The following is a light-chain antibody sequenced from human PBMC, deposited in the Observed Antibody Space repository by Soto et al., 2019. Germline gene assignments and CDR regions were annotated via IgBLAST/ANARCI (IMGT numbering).Light chain of an antibody. V-gene: IGKV3-11*01. J-gene: IGKJ4*01. CDR2: DAS. CDR1: QSVNTS. CDR3: QQHISWPLT. Sequence: EIVLTQSPATLSLSPGERATLSCRASQSVNTSLAWYQQKPGQAPRLLVSDASNRATGIPTRFSGSGSGTDFTLTISNLEPEDFAVYYCQQHISWPLTFGGGTKVEIK.